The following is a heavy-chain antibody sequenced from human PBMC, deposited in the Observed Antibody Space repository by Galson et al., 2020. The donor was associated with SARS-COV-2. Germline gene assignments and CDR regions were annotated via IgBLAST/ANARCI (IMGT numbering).Heavy chain of an antibody. Sequence: NSGGSLRLSCDASGFTFSSYSMNWVSKAPGKGLEGVSSIRISSNYIYYADSGKGRFTVSRDNAKNSLYLQMNSLRAEDTAVYYCARLGDYYYSSAQFDLWGQGTLVTVSS. CDR3: ARLGDYYYSSAQFDL. CDR2: IRISSNYI. CDR1: GFTFSSYS. V-gene: IGHV3-21*06. J-gene: IGHJ5*02. D-gene: IGHD3-22*01.